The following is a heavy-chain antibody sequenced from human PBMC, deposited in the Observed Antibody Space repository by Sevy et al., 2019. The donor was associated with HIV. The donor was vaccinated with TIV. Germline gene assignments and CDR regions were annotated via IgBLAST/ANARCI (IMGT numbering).Heavy chain of an antibody. V-gene: IGHV1-2*02. CDR1: GYTFTEYY. CDR3: ARMGDYFDTSGYYPLKY. Sequence: ASVKVSSKASGYTFTEYYVHWLRQAPGQGLEWMGWINPQTGGKYFAKKCQDRVTLTTATSINAVYMELSGLKFDDTAVFYCARMGDYFDTSGYYPLKYWGLGTLVTVSS. J-gene: IGHJ4*02. CDR2: INPQTGGK. D-gene: IGHD3-22*01.